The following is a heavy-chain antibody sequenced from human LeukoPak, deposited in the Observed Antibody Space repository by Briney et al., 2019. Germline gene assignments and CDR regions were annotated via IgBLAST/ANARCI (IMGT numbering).Heavy chain of an antibody. D-gene: IGHD3-16*01. CDR3: ARDGGLYGMDV. CDR2: INWSGGRT. J-gene: IGHJ6*02. CDR1: GFSFDDYG. Sequence: PSGGSLRLSCAASGFSFDDYGMSWVRQAPGKGLEWVSGINWSGGRTGYADSVKGRHNISRDNAKNSLYLQMNSLRAEDTALYYCARDGGLYGMDVWGQGTTVTVSS. V-gene: IGHV3-20*04.